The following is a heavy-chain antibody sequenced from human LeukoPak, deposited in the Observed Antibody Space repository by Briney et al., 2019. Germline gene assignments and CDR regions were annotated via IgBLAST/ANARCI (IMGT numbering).Heavy chain of an antibody. D-gene: IGHD3-3*01. CDR3: ARVTKIPYYDFWSGYDY. V-gene: IGHV4-59*11. CDR1: GGSISSHY. J-gene: IGHJ4*02. Sequence: SSETLSLTCTVSGGSISSHYWSWIRQPPGKGLEWIGYIYYSGSTNYSPSLKSRVTISVDTSKNQFSLKLSSVTAADTAVYYCARVTKIPYYDFWSGYDYWGQGTLVTVSS. CDR2: IYYSGST.